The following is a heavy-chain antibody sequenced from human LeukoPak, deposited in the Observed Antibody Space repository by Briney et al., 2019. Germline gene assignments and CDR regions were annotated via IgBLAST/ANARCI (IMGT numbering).Heavy chain of an antibody. J-gene: IGHJ3*02. CDR3: AREVRGDAFDI. V-gene: IGHV4-59*01. CDR2: IYYSGST. CDR1: GGSISSYY. Sequence: SETLSLTCTVSGGSISSYYWSWIRQPPGKGQEWIGYIYYSGSTNYNPSLKSRVTISVDTSKNQFSLKLSSVTAADTAVYYCAREVRGDAFDIWGQGTMVTVSS. D-gene: IGHD3-16*01.